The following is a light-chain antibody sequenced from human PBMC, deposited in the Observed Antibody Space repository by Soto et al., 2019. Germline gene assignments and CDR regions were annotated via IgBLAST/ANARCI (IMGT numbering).Light chain of an antibody. V-gene: IGLV4-69*01. CDR1: SGHSSYA. Sequence: QSVLTQSPSASASLGASVKLTCTLSSGHSSYAIAWHQQHPQKGPRYLMKLNSDGSHSKGDGIPDRFSGSSSGAERYLTISSLQSEDEADYYCQTWGTGLYVVFGGGTKLTVL. J-gene: IGLJ2*01. CDR3: QTWGTGLYVV. CDR2: LNSDGSH.